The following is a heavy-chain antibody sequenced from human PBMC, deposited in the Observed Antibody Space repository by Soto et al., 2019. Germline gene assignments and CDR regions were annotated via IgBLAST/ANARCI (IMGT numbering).Heavy chain of an antibody. Sequence: EVQLVESGGGLVKPGGSLRLSCAASGFTFTNAWMNWVRQAPGKGLEWVGRIKSKTDGGTADYAAPVKGRFTISRDDSKSTLYMQMNSLKAQATPLYYCTSGPWAISGVGALTSRQVDSWGQGSLVTVSS. CDR1: GFTFTNAW. CDR2: IKSKTDGGTA. D-gene: IGHD3-3*01. J-gene: IGHJ4*02. V-gene: IGHV3-15*01. CDR3: TSGPWAISGVGALTSRQVDS.